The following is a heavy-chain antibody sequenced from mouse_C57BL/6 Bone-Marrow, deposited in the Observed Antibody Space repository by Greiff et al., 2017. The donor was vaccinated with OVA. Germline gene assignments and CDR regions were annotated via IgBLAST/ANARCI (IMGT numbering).Heavy chain of an antibody. D-gene: IGHD1-1*01. V-gene: IGHV1-26*01. CDR3: ASYYYGSSYDAMDY. CDR2: INPNNGGT. Sequence: VQLKQSGPELVKPGASVKISCKASGYTFTDYYMNWVKQSHGKSLEWIGDINPNNGGTSYNQKFKGKATLTVDKSSSTAYMELRSLTSEDSAVYYCASYYYGSSYDAMDYWGQGTSVTVSS. J-gene: IGHJ4*01. CDR1: GYTFTDYY.